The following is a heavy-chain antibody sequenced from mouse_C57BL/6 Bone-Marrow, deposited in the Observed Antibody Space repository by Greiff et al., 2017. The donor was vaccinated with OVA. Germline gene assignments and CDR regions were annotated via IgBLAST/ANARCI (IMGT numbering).Heavy chain of an antibody. Sequence: QVQLQQPGAELVKPGASVKLSCKASGYTFTSYWMQWVKQRPGQGLEWIGEIDPSDSYTNYNQKFKGKATLTVDTSSSTAYMQLSSLTSEDSAVYNYARQDCDYDGTWFAYWGQGTLVTVSA. D-gene: IGHD2-4*01. CDR2: IDPSDSYT. V-gene: IGHV1-50*01. CDR1: GYTFTSYW. CDR3: ARQDCDYDGTWFAY. J-gene: IGHJ3*01.